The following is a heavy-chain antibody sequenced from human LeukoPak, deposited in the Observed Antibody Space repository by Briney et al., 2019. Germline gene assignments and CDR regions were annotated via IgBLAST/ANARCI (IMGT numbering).Heavy chain of an antibody. CDR3: AKSPGSDYLFDY. J-gene: IGHJ4*02. Sequence: PGGSLRLSCTASGFTFSSYAMSWVRQAPGKGLEWVSAVSGNGGSTNYADSVKGRVTISRDNSTNTLYLQMNSLRAEDTAVYYCAKSPGSDYLFDYWGQGTLVTVSS. V-gene: IGHV3-23*01. D-gene: IGHD3-22*01. CDR1: GFTFSSYA. CDR2: VSGNGGST.